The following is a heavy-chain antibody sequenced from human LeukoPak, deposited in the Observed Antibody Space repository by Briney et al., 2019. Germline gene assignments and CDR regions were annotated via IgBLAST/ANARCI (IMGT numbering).Heavy chain of an antibody. CDR3: ARRMVTGDQTGSDAFDI. CDR2: IYYSGST. D-gene: IGHD5-18*01. V-gene: IGHV4-30-4*01. Sequence: SQTLSLTCTVSGGSISSGDYYWSWIRQPPGKGLEWIGYIYYSGSTYYNPSLKSRVTISVDTSKNQFSLKLSSVTAADTAVYYCARRMVTGDQTGSDAFDIWGQGTMVTVSS. J-gene: IGHJ3*02. CDR1: GGSISSGDYY.